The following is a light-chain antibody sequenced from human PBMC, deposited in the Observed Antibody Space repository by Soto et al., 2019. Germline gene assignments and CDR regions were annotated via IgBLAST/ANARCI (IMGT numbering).Light chain of an antibody. Sequence: FVYPEERATLSCRASQSVSSNLAWYQQKPGQAPRLLIYGASTRATGIPARFSGSGSGTEFTLTISRVQSEDFAVYYCQQHNSWPFTFGPGTKVDIK. CDR1: QSVSSN. V-gene: IGKV3-15*01. CDR3: QQHNSWPFT. J-gene: IGKJ3*01. CDR2: GAS.